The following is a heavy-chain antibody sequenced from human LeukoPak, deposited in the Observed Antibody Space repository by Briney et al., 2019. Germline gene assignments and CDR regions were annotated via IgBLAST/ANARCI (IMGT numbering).Heavy chain of an antibody. CDR2: VHYSGGT. CDR3: ARVNYDNNWFDS. CDR1: SGSISNGGYY. D-gene: IGHD3-22*01. J-gene: IGHJ5*01. Sequence: PSQTLSLTCTASSGSISNGGYYWSWIRQHPGKGLEWIGYVHYSGGTYYNPSLKSRVTISRDTSNNQFSLKLSSVTAADTAVYYCARVNYDNNWFDSWGQGTLITVSS. V-gene: IGHV4-31*03.